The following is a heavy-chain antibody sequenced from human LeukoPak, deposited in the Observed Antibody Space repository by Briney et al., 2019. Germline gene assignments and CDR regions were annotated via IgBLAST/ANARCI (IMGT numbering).Heavy chain of an antibody. CDR1: GGSISSYY. V-gene: IGHV4-59*08. D-gene: IGHD1-14*01. Sequence: PSETLSLTCTVSGGSISSYYWSWIRQPPGKGLEWIGYIYYSGSTNYNPSLKSRVTISVDTSKDQFSLKLSSVTAADTAVYYCARHWRNPTYAFDYWGQGTPVTVSS. CDR2: IYYSGST. CDR3: ARHWRNPTYAFDY. J-gene: IGHJ4*02.